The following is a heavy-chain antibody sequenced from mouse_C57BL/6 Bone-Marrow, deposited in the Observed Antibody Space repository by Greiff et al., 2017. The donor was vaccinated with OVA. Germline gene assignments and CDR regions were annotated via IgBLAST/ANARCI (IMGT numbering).Heavy chain of an antibody. CDR3: ARHERLPFAY. Sequence: QVQLKQSGPELVKPGASVKISCKASGYSFTSYYIHWVKQRPGQGLEWIGWIYPGSGNTKYNEKFKGKATLTADTSSSTAYMQLSSLTSEDSAVYYCARHERLPFAYWGQGTLVTVSA. J-gene: IGHJ3*01. CDR1: GYSFTSYY. CDR2: IYPGSGNT. V-gene: IGHV1-66*01.